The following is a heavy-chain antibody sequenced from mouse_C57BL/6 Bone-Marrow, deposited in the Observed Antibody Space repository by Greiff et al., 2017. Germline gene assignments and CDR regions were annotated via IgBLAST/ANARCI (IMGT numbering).Heavy chain of an antibody. Sequence: EVKLMESGGGLVQPGGSLKLSCAASGFTFSDYYMYWVRQTPEKRLEWVAYISNGGGSTYYPDTVKGRFTISRDNAKTTLYLQMSRLKSEDTAMYYWARTYSGSSPAWFAYWGQGTLVTVSA. CDR2: ISNGGGST. V-gene: IGHV5-12*01. J-gene: IGHJ3*01. CDR3: ARTYSGSSPAWFAY. CDR1: GFTFSDYY. D-gene: IGHD1-1*01.